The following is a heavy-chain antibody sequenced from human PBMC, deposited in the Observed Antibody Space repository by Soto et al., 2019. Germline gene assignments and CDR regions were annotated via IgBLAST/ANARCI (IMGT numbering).Heavy chain of an antibody. Sequence: GSLRLSCAASGFTFTRYSMNWVRQAPGKGLEWVSSISSTTHYIYYADSMRGRFTISRDNAKNSLYLQMNSLRAEDTAVYYCARRGEGWLNRYYFDYWGQGTLVTVSS. CDR1: GFTFTRYS. J-gene: IGHJ4*02. CDR2: ISSTTHYI. D-gene: IGHD3-10*01. CDR3: ARRGEGWLNRYYFDY. V-gene: IGHV3-21*01.